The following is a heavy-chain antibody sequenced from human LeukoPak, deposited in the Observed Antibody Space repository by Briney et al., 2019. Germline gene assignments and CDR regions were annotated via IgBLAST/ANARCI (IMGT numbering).Heavy chain of an antibody. Sequence: PGGSLRLSCAASGFTFSDYAMSWVRQAPGKGLEWVSAISASGGSTYYADSVKGRFTISRDNSKNTLDLQMNNLRVEDTAVYYCATPQGDFWGQGTLVTVSS. CDR3: ATPQGDF. CDR2: ISASGGST. CDR1: GFTFSDYA. V-gene: IGHV3-23*01. J-gene: IGHJ4*02.